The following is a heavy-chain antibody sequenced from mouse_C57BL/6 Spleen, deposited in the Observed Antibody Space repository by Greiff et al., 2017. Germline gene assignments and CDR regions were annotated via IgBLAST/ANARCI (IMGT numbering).Heavy chain of an antibody. V-gene: IGHV1-64*01. CDR1: GYTFTSYW. CDR3: AKETGYGLYYYAMDY. J-gene: IGHJ4*01. D-gene: IGHD1-1*02. Sequence: QVQLKQPGAELVKPGASVKLSCKASGYTFTSYWMHWVKQRPGQGLEWIGMIHPNSGSTNYNEKFKSKATLTVDKSSSTAYMQLSSLTSEDSAVYYCAKETGYGLYYYAMDYWGQGTSVTVSS. CDR2: IHPNSGST.